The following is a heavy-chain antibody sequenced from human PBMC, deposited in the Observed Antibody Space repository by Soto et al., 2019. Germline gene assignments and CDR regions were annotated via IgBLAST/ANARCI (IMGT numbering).Heavy chain of an antibody. Sequence: QVQLVQSGAEVKKPGASVKVSCKASGYTFTNYGISWVRQAPGQGLEWMAWIGAYNGNTNSAWKLQGRVTMTTDTSTSTAYMELRSLRSDDTAVYYCAGDKKDSSSWYYFDYWGQGTLVTVSS. CDR1: GYTFTNYG. J-gene: IGHJ4*02. CDR2: IGAYNGNT. CDR3: AGDKKDSSSWYYFDY. D-gene: IGHD6-13*01. V-gene: IGHV1-18*01.